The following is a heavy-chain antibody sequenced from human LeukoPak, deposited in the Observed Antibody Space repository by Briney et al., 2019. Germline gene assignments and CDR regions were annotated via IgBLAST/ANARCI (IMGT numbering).Heavy chain of an antibody. J-gene: IGHJ4*02. CDR2: ISGSGDST. Sequence: PGGSLRLSCAASGXTFSSYAMNWVRQAPGEGLEWGLVISGSGDSTYYADSVKGRFTISRDNSSNTLYLQMNSLRAEDTAVYYCAKALYGDYSSDYWGQGTLVTVSS. CDR3: AKALYGDYSSDY. D-gene: IGHD4-17*01. CDR1: GXTFSSYA. V-gene: IGHV3-23*01.